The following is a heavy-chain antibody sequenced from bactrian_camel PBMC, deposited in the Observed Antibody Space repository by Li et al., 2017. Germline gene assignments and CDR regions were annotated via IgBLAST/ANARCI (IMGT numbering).Heavy chain of an antibody. V-gene: IGHV3S26*01. J-gene: IGHJ6*01. CDR3: AAFATQKLAARCADFGY. Sequence: HVQLVESGGDLVQAGGSLRLSCAASGFIFSSAFMSWVRQAPGKEREGVAAIDSDGSTSYADSVKGRFTISIDNAKNTLYLQMNSLKPEDTAMYYCAAFATQKLAARCADFGYWGQGTQVTVS. D-gene: IGHD7*01. CDR1: GFIFSSAF. CDR2: IDSDGST.